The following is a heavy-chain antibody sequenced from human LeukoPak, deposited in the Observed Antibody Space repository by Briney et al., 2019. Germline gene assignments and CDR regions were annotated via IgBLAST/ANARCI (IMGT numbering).Heavy chain of an antibody. D-gene: IGHD6-19*01. V-gene: IGHV4-59*01. CDR1: GGSISSYY. CDR3: ASTSSGFWYFDY. Sequence: SETLSLTCNVSGGSISSYYLSWIRQPPGQGLEWIGYIYYSGSTNYNPSHKSRVTISVDTSTNQFSLKLTSVTAADTAVYYCASTSSGFWYFDYWGQGTLVTVSS. J-gene: IGHJ4*02. CDR2: IYYSGST.